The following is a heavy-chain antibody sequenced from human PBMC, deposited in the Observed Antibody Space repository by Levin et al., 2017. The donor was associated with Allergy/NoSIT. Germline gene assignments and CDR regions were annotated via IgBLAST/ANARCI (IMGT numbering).Heavy chain of an antibody. Sequence: SQTLSLTCTVSGGPISSSSYYWAWIRQPPGKGLEWIGSMYSSGNTYYSPSLESRVTISADTSKNQFSLRLSSVTAADTAVYYCASFRGFGELSYGMDVWGQGTTVTVSS. CDR2: MYSSGNT. CDR3: ASFRGFGELSYGMDV. CDR1: GGPISSSSYY. V-gene: IGHV4-39*01. J-gene: IGHJ6*02. D-gene: IGHD3-10*01.